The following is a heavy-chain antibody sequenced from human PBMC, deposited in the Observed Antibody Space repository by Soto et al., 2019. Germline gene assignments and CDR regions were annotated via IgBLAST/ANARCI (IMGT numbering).Heavy chain of an antibody. J-gene: IGHJ6*02. V-gene: IGHV3-48*02. CDR1: GFTSSLYS. CDR2: ISRSSTGI. CDR3: ARAVTWGLDV. D-gene: IGHD3-10*01. Sequence: EVQLVESGGGLVQPGGSLRLSCAASGFTSSLYSMSWVRQAPGKGLEWVSYISRSSTGIHYADSVKGRFTISRDDATNSMHLQMNSLGDGDTAVYYCARAVTWGLDVWGQGTTVSISS.